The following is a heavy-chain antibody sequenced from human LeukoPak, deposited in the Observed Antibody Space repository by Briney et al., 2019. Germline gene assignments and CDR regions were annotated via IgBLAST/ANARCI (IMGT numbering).Heavy chain of an antibody. J-gene: IGHJ4*02. CDR2: IKQDGSAE. CDR3: ARDLFDY. V-gene: IGHV3-7*01. CDR1: GFTISNYW. Sequence: GGSLRLSCAVSGFTISNYWMSWVRQAPGKGLEWVATIKQDGSAEFYVDSVKGRFTISRDSAKNSLYLQTNSLRDDDTAVYYCARDLFDYWGQGTLVTVSS.